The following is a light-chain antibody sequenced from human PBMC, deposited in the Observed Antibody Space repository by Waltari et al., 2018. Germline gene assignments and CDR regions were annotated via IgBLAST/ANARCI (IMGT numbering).Light chain of an antibody. J-gene: IGLJ2*01. CDR1: SSDVGRYTY. CDR3: SSYMDTTTLEL. CDR2: DVT. Sequence: QSALTQPASVSGSPGQSITISCTGTSSDVGRYTYVSWSQQHPGKAPKLIIYDVTNRPSGVSNRFSGSKSGNTASLTISGLQAEDEADYYCSSYMDTTTLELFGGGTSLTVL. V-gene: IGLV2-14*03.